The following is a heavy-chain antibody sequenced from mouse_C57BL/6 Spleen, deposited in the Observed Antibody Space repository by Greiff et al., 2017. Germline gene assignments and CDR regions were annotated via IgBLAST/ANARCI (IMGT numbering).Heavy chain of an antibody. V-gene: IGHV1-69*01. J-gene: IGHJ4*01. CDR2: IDPSDSYT. Sequence: QVQLQQPGAELVMPGASVKLSCKASGYTFTSYWMHWVKQRPGQGLEWIGEIDPSDSYTNYNQKFKGKSTLTVDKSSSTAYMQLSSLTSEDSAVYYCARRSLTTVVDDMDYWGQGTSVTVSS. D-gene: IGHD1-1*01. CDR3: ARRSLTTVVDDMDY. CDR1: GYTFTSYW.